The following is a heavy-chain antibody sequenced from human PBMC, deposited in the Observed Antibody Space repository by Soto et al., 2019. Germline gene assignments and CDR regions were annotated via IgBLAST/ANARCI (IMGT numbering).Heavy chain of an antibody. CDR2: INHSGST. V-gene: IGHV4-34*01. J-gene: IGHJ3*02. CDR1: GGSFSGYY. CDR3: ARGRAWGYYGSGSCFDI. Sequence: SETLSLTCAVYGGSFSGYYWSWIRQPPGKGLEWIGEINHSGSTNYNPSLKSRVTISVDTSKNQFSLKLSSVTAADTAVYYCARGRAWGYYGSGSCFDIWGQGTMVTVSS. D-gene: IGHD3-10*01.